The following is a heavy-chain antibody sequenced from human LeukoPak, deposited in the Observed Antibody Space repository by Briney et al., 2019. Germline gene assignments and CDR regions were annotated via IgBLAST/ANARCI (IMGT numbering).Heavy chain of an antibody. V-gene: IGHV3-30*02. CDR2: IRYDGSNK. CDR1: GFTFSSYG. Sequence: PGGSLRLSCAASGFTFSSYGMHWVRQAPGKGLEWVAFIRYDGSNKYYADSVKGRFTISRDNSKNTLYLQMNSLRAEDTAVYYCAKDLYPSPPPSSPYDFWSGYYTPGMDVWGKGTTVTVSS. D-gene: IGHD3-3*01. J-gene: IGHJ6*03. CDR3: AKDLYPSPPPSSPYDFWSGYYTPGMDV.